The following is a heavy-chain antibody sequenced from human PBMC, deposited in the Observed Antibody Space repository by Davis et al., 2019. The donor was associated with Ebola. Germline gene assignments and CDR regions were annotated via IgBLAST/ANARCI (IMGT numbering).Heavy chain of an antibody. V-gene: IGHV3-30*03. CDR2: ISYNGVNK. CDR1: GFTFSSYS. Sequence: GGSLRLSCAASGFTFSSYSMNWVRQAPGKGLEWVAVISYNGVNKNCADSVKGRFTISRDNAKNSPYLQMNSLRVEDTAVYYCARDRYSDYWGQGSLVIVSS. D-gene: IGHD5-12*01. J-gene: IGHJ4*02. CDR3: ARDRYSDY.